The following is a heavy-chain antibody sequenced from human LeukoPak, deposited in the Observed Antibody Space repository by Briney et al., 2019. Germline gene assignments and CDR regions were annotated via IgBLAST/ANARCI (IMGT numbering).Heavy chain of an antibody. CDR3: AKAIFGGDTRFDP. V-gene: IGHV3-23*01. CDR1: TFSFNNRP. J-gene: IGHJ5*02. CDR2: ISGTGDRT. Sequence: GSLRLSCAASTFSFNNRPLSWLRRAPGKGLEWVSSISGTGDRTYYAESVKGRFTISRDNSKNTLYLQMNSLRAEDTAVYYCAKAIFGGDTRFDPWGQGTLVTVSS. D-gene: IGHD3-3*01.